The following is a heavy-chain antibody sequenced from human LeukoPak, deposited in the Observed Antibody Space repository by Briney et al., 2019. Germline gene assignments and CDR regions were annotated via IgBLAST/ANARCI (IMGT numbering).Heavy chain of an antibody. J-gene: IGHJ4*02. Sequence: PGGSLRLSCAASGLTFSSYEMNWVRQAPGKGLDWVSYISISGSTIYYADSVKGRFTVSRDNSRNRLDLQMNSLRPDETALYYCAKDLEQWPAVPEYWGQGTLVIVSS. CDR1: GLTFSSYE. D-gene: IGHD6-19*01. CDR3: AKDLEQWPAVPEY. V-gene: IGHV3-48*03. CDR2: ISISGSTI.